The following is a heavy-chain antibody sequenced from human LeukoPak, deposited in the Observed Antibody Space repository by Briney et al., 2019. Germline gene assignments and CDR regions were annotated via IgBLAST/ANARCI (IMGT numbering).Heavy chain of an antibody. CDR2: ISSSSSYI. V-gene: IGHV3-21*01. CDR3: ARDYGGSSPFDY. D-gene: IGHD4-23*01. J-gene: IGHJ4*02. Sequence: GGSLRLSCAASGFIFSRYSMNWVRQAPGKGLEWVSSISSSSSYIYYADSVKGRFTISRDNAKNSLYLHMNSLRAEDTAVYYCARDYGGSSPFDYWGQGTLVTVSS. CDR1: GFIFSRYS.